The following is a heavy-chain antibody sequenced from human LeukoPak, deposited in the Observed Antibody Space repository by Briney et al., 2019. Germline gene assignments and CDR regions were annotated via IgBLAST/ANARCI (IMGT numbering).Heavy chain of an antibody. Sequence: GGSLRLSCAASGFTVNSNYMSWVRQAPGKGLEWVSLLYSGGNTYYADSAKGRFTISRDNSKNTLYLQMNSLRAEDKAVYYCATSYCSGGSCYPQYFQHWGQGTLVTVSS. CDR3: ATSYCSGGSCYPQYFQH. V-gene: IGHV3-66*02. CDR2: LYSGGNT. J-gene: IGHJ1*01. D-gene: IGHD2-15*01. CDR1: GFTVNSNY.